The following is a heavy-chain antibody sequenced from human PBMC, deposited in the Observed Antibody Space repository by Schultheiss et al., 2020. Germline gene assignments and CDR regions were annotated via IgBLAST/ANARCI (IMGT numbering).Heavy chain of an antibody. J-gene: IGHJ5*02. V-gene: IGHV4-31*11. Sequence: SETLSLTCAVSGGSISSGGYSWSWIRQPPGKGLEWIGYIYYSGSTYYNPSLKSRVTISVDTSKNQFSLKLSSVTAADTAVYYCARDRSSYYDFWSGYLGFDPWGQGTLVTVSS. CDR3: ARDRSSYYDFWSGYLGFDP. CDR2: IYYSGST. D-gene: IGHD3-3*01. CDR1: GGSISSGGYS.